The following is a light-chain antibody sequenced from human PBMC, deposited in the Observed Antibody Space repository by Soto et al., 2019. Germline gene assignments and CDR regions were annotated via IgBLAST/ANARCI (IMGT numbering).Light chain of an antibody. Sequence: DIQMTQSPSSLSASVGDRVTITCRASQSISSYLNWYQQKPGKAPKFLIYVASTLQSGVPSRFSVSGSGTDFTLTSTSLQPEDSAPYYWQQRYRSPYPFVPRTKLQI. CDR3: QQRYRSPYP. J-gene: IGKJ2*01. V-gene: IGKV1-39*01. CDR2: VAS. CDR1: QSISSY.